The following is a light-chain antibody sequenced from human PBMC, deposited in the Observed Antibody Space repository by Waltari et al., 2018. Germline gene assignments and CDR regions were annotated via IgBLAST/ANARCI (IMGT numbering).Light chain of an antibody. Sequence: EIVLRQTPGTLSLSPGERAILSCRTSESISSIHLAWYQQKPGQVPRVLIYGASSRATGIPDRFSGSGSGTDFTLTISRLEPEDFGVYYCQQYGSSPFTFGPGTTVDIK. J-gene: IGKJ3*01. V-gene: IGKV3-20*01. CDR2: GAS. CDR1: ESISSIH. CDR3: QQYGSSPFT.